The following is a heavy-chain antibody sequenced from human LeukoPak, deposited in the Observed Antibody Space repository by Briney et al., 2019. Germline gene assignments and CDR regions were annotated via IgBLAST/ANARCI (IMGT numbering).Heavy chain of an antibody. J-gene: IGHJ4*02. V-gene: IGHV3-21*01. CDR2: ISSGSSYI. CDR3: ARDSGYCSGGTCYFDY. CDR1: RFTFSSYT. D-gene: IGHD2-15*01. Sequence: PGGSLRLSCAASRFTFSSYTMNWVRQAPGKGLEWVSSISSGSSYIYYADSVKGRFTISRDDAKNSLYLQMNSLRAEDTAVYYCARDSGYCSGGTCYFDYWGQGTLVTVSS.